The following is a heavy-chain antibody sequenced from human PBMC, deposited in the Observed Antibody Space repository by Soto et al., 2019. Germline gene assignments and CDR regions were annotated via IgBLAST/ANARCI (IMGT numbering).Heavy chain of an antibody. V-gene: IGHV1-69*13. CDR3: ARGDGYNPSGYFDY. Sequence: SLQVSCKASGGTFSSYAISWVRQAPGQGLEWMGGIIPIFGTANYAQKFQGRVTITADESTSTAYMELSSLRSEDTAVYYCARGDGYNPSGYFDYWGQGTLVTVAS. CDR1: GGTFSSYA. D-gene: IGHD5-12*01. J-gene: IGHJ4*02. CDR2: IIPIFGTA.